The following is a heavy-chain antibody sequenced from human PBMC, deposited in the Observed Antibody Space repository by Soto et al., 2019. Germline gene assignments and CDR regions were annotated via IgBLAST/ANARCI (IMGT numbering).Heavy chain of an antibody. J-gene: IGHJ4*02. V-gene: IGHV1-2*02. Sequence: QVQLVQSGAEVKKPGASVKVSCKASGYTFTGYQIHWVRQAPGQGLEWMGWINPNSGGTNYAQKFQGRVTMTRDTSITTAYMELNRLTSDDTAVYYCARGRYIVSPGNWGQGTLVSVSS. CDR3: ARGRYIVSPGN. CDR2: INPNSGGT. D-gene: IGHD2-21*01. CDR1: GYTFTGYQ.